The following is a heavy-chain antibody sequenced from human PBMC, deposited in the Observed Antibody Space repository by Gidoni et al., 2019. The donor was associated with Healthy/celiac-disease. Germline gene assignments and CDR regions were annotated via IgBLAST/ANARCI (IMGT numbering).Heavy chain of an antibody. J-gene: IGHJ4*02. CDR1: GFTFSSYG. CDR3: ARGGDGYNSPFDY. D-gene: IGHD5-12*01. Sequence: QVQLVESGGGVVQPGRSLSLSCAASGFTFSSYGMHWVRQAPGKGLEWVAVIWYDGSNKYYADSVKGRFTISRDNSKNTLYLQMNSLRAEDTAVYYCARGGDGYNSPFDYWGQGTLVTVSS. CDR2: IWYDGSNK. V-gene: IGHV3-33*01.